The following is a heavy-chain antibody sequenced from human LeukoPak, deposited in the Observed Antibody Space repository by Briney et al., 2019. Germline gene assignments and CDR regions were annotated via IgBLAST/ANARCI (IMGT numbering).Heavy chain of an antibody. CDR1: GGSINSYY. Sequence: SETLSVTCTVAGGSINSYYWSWIRQPAGKGLEWIGRIYTSGSTNYNPSLKSRVTMSVDTSTNQFSLKLSSVTAADTAVYYCARGGKGWLLTTLDYWGQGTLFTVSS. V-gene: IGHV4-4*07. J-gene: IGHJ4*02. CDR3: ARGGKGWLLTTLDY. D-gene: IGHD5-12*01. CDR2: IYTSGST.